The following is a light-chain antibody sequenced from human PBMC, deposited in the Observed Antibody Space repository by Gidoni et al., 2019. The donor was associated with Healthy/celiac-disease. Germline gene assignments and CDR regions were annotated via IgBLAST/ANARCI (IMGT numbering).Light chain of an antibody. CDR1: ALPKQY. J-gene: IGLJ3*02. Sequence: SYELTQPPSVSVSPGQTARITCSGDALPKQYAYWYQQKPGQAPVLVIYKDSERPSGIPERFSDSSSVTTVTLTISGVQAEDEADYYCQSADSSGTYKVFGGGTKLTVL. V-gene: IGLV3-25*03. CDR3: QSADSSGTYKV. CDR2: KDS.